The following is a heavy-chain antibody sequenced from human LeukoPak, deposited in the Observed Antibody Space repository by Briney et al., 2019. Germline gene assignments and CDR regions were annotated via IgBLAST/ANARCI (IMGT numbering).Heavy chain of an antibody. V-gene: IGHV4-31*03. CDR2: IYYSGST. Sequence: PSETLSLTCTVSGGSISSGGYYWSWIRQHPGKGLEWIGYIYYSGSTYYNPSLKSRVTISVDTSKNQFSVKLSSVTAADTAVYYCAREDGRHFQHWGQGTLVTVSS. CDR3: AREDGRHFQH. D-gene: IGHD2-15*01. J-gene: IGHJ1*01. CDR1: GGSISSGGYY.